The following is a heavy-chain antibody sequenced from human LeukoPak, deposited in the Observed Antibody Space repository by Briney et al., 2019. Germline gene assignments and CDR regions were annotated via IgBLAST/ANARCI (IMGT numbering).Heavy chain of an antibody. J-gene: IGHJ3*02. CDR2: INPNSGGT. V-gene: IGHV1-2*06. CDR1: GYTFTGYY. Sequence: ASVKVSCKASGYTFTGYYMHWVRQAPGQGLGWMGRINPNSGGTNYAQKFQGRVTITRDTSISTAYMELSRLRSDDTAVYYCARAGSGSYYDAFDIWGQGTMVTVSS. D-gene: IGHD1-26*01. CDR3: ARAGSGSYYDAFDI.